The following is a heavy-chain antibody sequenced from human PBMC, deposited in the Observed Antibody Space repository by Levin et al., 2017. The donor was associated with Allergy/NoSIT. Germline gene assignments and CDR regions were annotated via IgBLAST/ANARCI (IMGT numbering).Heavy chain of an antibody. D-gene: IGHD5-18*01. V-gene: IGHV4-30-2*01. J-gene: IGHJ4*02. CDR3: ARVAGYSYGYYFDY. CDR1: GGSISSGGYS. CDR2: IYLSGST. Sequence: LRLSCAVSGGSISSGGYSWSWIRQPPGKGLEWIGNIYLSGSTNDNPSLKSRVTMSVDRSQNQLSLKLSYVTAADTAVYYCARVAGYSYGYYFDYWGPGTLVTVSS.